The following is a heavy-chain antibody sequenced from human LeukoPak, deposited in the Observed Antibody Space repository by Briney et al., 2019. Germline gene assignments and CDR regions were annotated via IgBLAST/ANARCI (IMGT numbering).Heavy chain of an antibody. J-gene: IGHJ4*02. CDR2: ISYDGSNK. D-gene: IGHD6-19*01. CDR1: GFTFSSSA. V-gene: IGHV3-30-3*01. Sequence: GRSLRLSCAASGFTFSSSAMHWVRQAPDRGLEWVAVISYDGSNKYYADSVKGRFTISRDNSKNTLYLQMNSLRADDTAVYYCARDRDSSGWYEGFDYWGQGTLVTVSS. CDR3: ARDRDSSGWYEGFDY.